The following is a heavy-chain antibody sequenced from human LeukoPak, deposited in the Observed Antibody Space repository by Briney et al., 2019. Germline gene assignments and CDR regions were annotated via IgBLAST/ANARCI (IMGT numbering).Heavy chain of an antibody. V-gene: IGHV3-30-3*01. D-gene: IGHD6-19*01. CDR2: ISYDGSNK. J-gene: IGHJ6*02. CDR1: GFTFSSYA. CDR3: ARDKAVAGSYYYYYYGMDV. Sequence: PGRSLRLSCAASGFTFSSYAMHWVRQVPGKGLEWVAVISYDGSNKYYADSVKGRFTISRDNSKNTLYLQMNSLRAEDTAVYYCARDKAVAGSYYYYYYGMDVWGQGTTVTVSS.